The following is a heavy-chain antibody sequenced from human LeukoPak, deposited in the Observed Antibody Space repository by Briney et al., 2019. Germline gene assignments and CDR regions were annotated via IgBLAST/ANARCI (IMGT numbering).Heavy chain of an antibody. D-gene: IGHD2-8*02. CDR1: GGTFSSYA. CDR3: ARAVVLGLYFDY. V-gene: IGHV1-69*06. Sequence: SVKVSCKASGGTFSSYAISWVRQAPGQGLEWMGGIIPIFGTANYAQKFQGRVTITADKSTSTAYMELSSLRSEDTAVYYCARAVVLGLYFDYWGQGTLVTVSS. CDR2: IIPIFGTA. J-gene: IGHJ4*02.